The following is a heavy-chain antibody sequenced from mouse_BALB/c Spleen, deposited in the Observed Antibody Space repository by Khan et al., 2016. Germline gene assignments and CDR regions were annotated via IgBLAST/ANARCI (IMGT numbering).Heavy chain of an antibody. J-gene: IGHJ2*01. CDR1: GYSITSGYG. D-gene: IGHD1-2*01. CDR3: ASTARIKY. Sequence: EVQLVESGPGLVKPSQSLSLTCTVTGYSITSGYGWYWIRQLPGNIQEWMGFISYSGSTNYNPSLKSRITITRDTSKNQFFLQLNSVTTEDTATYYSASTARIKYWGQGTTLTVSS. V-gene: IGHV3-1*02. CDR2: ISYSGST.